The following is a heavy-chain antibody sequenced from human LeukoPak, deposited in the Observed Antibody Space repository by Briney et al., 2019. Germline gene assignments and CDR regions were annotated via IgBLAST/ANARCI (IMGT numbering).Heavy chain of an antibody. D-gene: IGHD3-3*02. CDR1: GFTLSDYP. J-gene: IGHJ4*02. CDR3: AKAGVISGWDY. CDR2: IGEEKSGSWT. Sequence: GGSLRLSCAASGFTLSDYPMGWVRQAPVKGLEWLSAIGEEKSGSWTKSADSVKGRFTISRDNSENTLYLQMDSLTVEDTAVYYCAKAGVISGWDYWGQGVLVTVSS. V-gene: IGHV3-23*01.